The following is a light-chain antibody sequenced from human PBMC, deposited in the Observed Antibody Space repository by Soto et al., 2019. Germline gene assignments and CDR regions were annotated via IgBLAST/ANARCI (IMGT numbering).Light chain of an antibody. Sequence: EIVLTQSPGTLSLSPGERATLSCRASQIVSSSYLAWYQQKPGQAPRLLIYGASSRATGIPDRFSGSGSGTDFTLTISSLQPEDFATYYCQQSYSTPLTFGQGTKVDIK. CDR1: QIVSSSY. CDR2: GAS. J-gene: IGKJ1*01. V-gene: IGKV3-20*01. CDR3: QQSYSTPLT.